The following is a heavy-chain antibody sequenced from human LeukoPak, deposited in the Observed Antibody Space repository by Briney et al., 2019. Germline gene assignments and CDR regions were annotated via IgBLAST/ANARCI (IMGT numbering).Heavy chain of an antibody. CDR2: ISSRSGYI. Sequence: GGSLRLSCAASGFSFSIYSMSWVRQAPGKGLEWVSSISSRSGYIYYAGSVKGRFTISRDNAKDSLYLQMNSLRAEDTAVYYCARDRVPNYYDSRSYYGMDVWGQGTTVTVSS. D-gene: IGHD3-22*01. CDR3: ARDRVPNYYDSRSYYGMDV. J-gene: IGHJ6*02. V-gene: IGHV3-21*01. CDR1: GFSFSIYS.